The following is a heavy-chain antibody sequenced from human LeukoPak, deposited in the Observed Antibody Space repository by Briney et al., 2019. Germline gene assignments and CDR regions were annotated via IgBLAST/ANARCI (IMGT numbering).Heavy chain of an antibody. CDR1: GFTFSSYG. D-gene: IGHD5-24*01. CDR2: ISYDGSNK. J-gene: IGHJ4*02. Sequence: PGRSLRLSCAASGFTFSSYGMHWVRQAPGKGLEWVAVISYDGSNKYYADSVKGRFTISRDNAKNSLYLQMNSLRAEDTAVYYCARESELATPDYWGQGTLVTVSS. V-gene: IGHV3-30*03. CDR3: ARESELATPDY.